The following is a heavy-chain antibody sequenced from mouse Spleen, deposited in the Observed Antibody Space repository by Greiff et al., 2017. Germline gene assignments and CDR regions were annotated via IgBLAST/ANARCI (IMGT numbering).Heavy chain of an antibody. D-gene: IGHD2-2*01. CDR3: TRSGYDVGWFAY. V-gene: IGHV1-5*01. CDR2: IYPGNSDT. J-gene: IGHJ3*01. Sequence: EVQLQQSGAELMKPGASVKLSCKTSGYTFTSYWMHWVKQRPGQGLEWIGAIYPGNSDTSYNQKFKGKAKLTAVTSASTAYMELSSLTNEDSAVYYCTRSGYDVGWFAYWGQGTLVTVSA. CDR1: GYTFTSYW.